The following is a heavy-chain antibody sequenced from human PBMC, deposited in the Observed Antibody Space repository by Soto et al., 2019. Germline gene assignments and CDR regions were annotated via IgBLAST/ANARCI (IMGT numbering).Heavy chain of an antibody. CDR3: AREYSSAWKTSDY. CDR1: GFTFSNYA. CDR2: ISDIGGNT. V-gene: IGHV3-23*01. Sequence: GGSLRVSCAAAGFTFSNYAMSWVRPAPGKGLEWVSGISDIGGNTYYVDSVKGRFTISRDNSKNTLFLQMNSLRAEDTAVYYCAREYSSAWKTSDYWGQGTLVTVSS. D-gene: IGHD6-19*01. J-gene: IGHJ4*02.